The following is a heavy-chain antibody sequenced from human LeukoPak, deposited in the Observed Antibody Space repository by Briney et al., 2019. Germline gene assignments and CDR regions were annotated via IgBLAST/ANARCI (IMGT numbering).Heavy chain of an antibody. Sequence: GGSLRLSCAASGFTFSSYSMNWVRQAPGEGLEWVSSISSSSSYIYYADSVKGRFTISRDNAKNTLYLQMNSLRAEDTAVYYCARDRAGGYDVFDYWGQGTLVTVSS. CDR1: GFTFSSYS. V-gene: IGHV3-21*01. CDR2: ISSSSSYI. CDR3: ARDRAGGYDVFDY. D-gene: IGHD5-12*01. J-gene: IGHJ4*02.